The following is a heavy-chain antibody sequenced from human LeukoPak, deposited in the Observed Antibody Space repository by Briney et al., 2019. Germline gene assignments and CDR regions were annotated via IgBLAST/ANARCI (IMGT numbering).Heavy chain of an antibody. Sequence: AGGSLRLSYAASGFTFDDYAMHWVRQAPGKGLEWVSGISWNSGSIGYADSVKGRFTISRDNAKNSLYLQMNSLRAEDTALYYCAKDLYYYDSSGYFDYWGQGTLVTVSS. CDR2: ISWNSGSI. V-gene: IGHV3-9*01. CDR1: GFTFDDYA. J-gene: IGHJ4*02. CDR3: AKDLYYYDSSGYFDY. D-gene: IGHD3-22*01.